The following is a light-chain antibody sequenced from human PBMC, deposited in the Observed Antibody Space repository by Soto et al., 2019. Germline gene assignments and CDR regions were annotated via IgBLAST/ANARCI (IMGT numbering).Light chain of an antibody. CDR3: CSDTTSNTRQIV. Sequence: QSALTQPASVSGSPGHSITISCTGTSSDVGGYNYVSWYQHHPGKAPKLMIYDVSNRPSGVSNRFSGSKSGNTASLTISGLQPEDEADYYCCSDTTSNTRQIVFGTGTRSPS. CDR2: DVS. J-gene: IGLJ1*01. CDR1: SSDVGGYNY. V-gene: IGLV2-14*03.